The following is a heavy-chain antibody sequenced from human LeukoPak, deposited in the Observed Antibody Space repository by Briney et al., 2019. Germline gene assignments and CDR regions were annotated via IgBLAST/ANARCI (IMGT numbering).Heavy chain of an antibody. CDR1: GYTFTNYD. J-gene: IGHJ6*02. Sequence: ASVKVSCKASGYTFTNYDINWVRQATGQGLEWMGWMNPNSGNTNYAQKFQGRVTMTRNTSISTAYMELSSLTSEDTAVYYCARPDSRYFYGMDVWGQGATVTVSS. CDR2: MNPNSGNT. V-gene: IGHV1-8*01. CDR3: ARPDSRYFYGMDV. D-gene: IGHD2/OR15-2a*01.